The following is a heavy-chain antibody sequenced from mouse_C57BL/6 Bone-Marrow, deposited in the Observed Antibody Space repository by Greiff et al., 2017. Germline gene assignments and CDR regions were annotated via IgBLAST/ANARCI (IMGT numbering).Heavy chain of an antibody. CDR3: ARDGYYVFAY. D-gene: IGHD2-3*01. Sequence: EVKLQESGPGLVKPSQSLSLTCSVTGYSITSGYYWNWLRQFPGNKLEWMGYISYDGSNNYNPSLKNRISITRDTSKNQFFLKLNSVTTEDTATYYCARDGYYVFAYWGQGTLVTVSA. V-gene: IGHV3-6*01. CDR2: ISYDGSN. J-gene: IGHJ3*01. CDR1: GYSITSGYY.